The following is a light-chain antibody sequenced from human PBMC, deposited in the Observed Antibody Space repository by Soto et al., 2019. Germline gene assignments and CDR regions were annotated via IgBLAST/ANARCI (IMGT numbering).Light chain of an antibody. J-gene: IGLJ2*01. CDR2: GNS. Sequence: QSVLRQPPSVSGAPGQRVTISCTGSSSNIGAGYDVHWYQQLPGTAPKLLIYGNSNRPSGVPDRFSGSKSGTSASLAITGLQAEDEADYYCQSYDSSLSGFVVFGGGTKVTV. CDR1: SSNIGAGYD. CDR3: QSYDSSLSGFVV. V-gene: IGLV1-40*01.